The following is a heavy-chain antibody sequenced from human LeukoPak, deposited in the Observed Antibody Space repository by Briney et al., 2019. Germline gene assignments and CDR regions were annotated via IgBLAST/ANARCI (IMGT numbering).Heavy chain of an antibody. Sequence: TSETLSLTCTVSGGSISSYYWSWIRQPAGKGLEWIGRIYTSGSNNYNPSLKSRVTMSVDTSKNQFSLKLSSVTAADTAVYYCARATIGYDILTGYYPHYFDYWGQGTLVTVSS. D-gene: IGHD3-9*01. J-gene: IGHJ4*02. CDR3: ARATIGYDILTGYYPHYFDY. V-gene: IGHV4-4*07. CDR2: IYTSGSN. CDR1: GGSISSYY.